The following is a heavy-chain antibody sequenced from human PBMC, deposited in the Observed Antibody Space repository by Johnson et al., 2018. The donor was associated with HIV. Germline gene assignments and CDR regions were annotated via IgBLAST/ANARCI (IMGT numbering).Heavy chain of an antibody. CDR2: ISSSGSTI. CDR3: RATIPRDAFDI. CDR1: GFTFSDYS. V-gene: IGHV3-11*04. Sequence: QVQLVESGGGLVKPGGSLRLSCAASGFTFSDYSMSWIRQAPGKGLEWVSYISSSGSTIYYADSVKGRFTISRDNSKNTLYLQMNSLRAEDTAVYYTRATIPRDAFDIWGQGTMVTVSS. D-gene: IGHD5-12*01. J-gene: IGHJ3*02.